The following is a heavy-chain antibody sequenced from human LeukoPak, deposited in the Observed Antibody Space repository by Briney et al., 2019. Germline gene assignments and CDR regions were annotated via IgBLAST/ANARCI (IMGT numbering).Heavy chain of an antibody. Sequence: GGSLRLSCAVSGFTFTAAWMSWVRQAPGKGLVWVSRIASDGSSTTYADSVKGRFSISRDNAKNTLYLQMNSLRVEDTAVYYCARGRPHGNDYWGQGTLVTVSS. CDR3: ARGRPHGNDY. D-gene: IGHD4-23*01. CDR1: GFTFTAAW. CDR2: IASDGSST. V-gene: IGHV3-74*01. J-gene: IGHJ4*02.